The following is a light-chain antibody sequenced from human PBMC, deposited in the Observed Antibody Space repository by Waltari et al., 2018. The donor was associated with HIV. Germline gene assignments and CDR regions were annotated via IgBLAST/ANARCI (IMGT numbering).Light chain of an antibody. CDR3: QQYDASSLT. Sequence: CRASQSLTKNYLAWYQHRPGQSPRLLIYGAINRATGVPERFIGGGSGTHFTLTISSLEPEDFAIYYCQQYDASSLTFGGGTRV. J-gene: IGKJ4*01. CDR1: QSLTKNY. V-gene: IGKV3-20*01. CDR2: GAI.